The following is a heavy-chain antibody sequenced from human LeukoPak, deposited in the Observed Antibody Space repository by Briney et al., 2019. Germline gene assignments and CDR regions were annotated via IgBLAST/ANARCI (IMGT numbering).Heavy chain of an antibody. CDR2: INPSGGST. Sequence: ASVKVSCKASGYAFTSYYMQWVREAPGQGLEWMGIINPSGGSTSYAQKFRGRVTMTRDTSTGTVYMELSSLRSEDTAVYYCARDKGTAAGRPYYYYYYMDVWGKGTTVTVSS. J-gene: IGHJ6*03. V-gene: IGHV1-46*01. CDR1: GYAFTSYY. D-gene: IGHD6-13*01. CDR3: ARDKGTAAGRPYYYYYYMDV.